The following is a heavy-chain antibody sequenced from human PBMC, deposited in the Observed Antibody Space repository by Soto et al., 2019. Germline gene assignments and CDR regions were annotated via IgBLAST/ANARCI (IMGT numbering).Heavy chain of an antibody. V-gene: IGHV4-30-4*01. D-gene: IGHD3-9*01. CDR3: ARFRYYDILTGYYGRGGYYYGMDV. CDR1: GVSISSGDYY. J-gene: IGHJ6*02. CDR2: IYYSENT. Sequence: PSETLSLTCTVSGVSISSGDYYWSWIRQPPGKGLEWIGYIYYSENTYSNPSLKSRVAISGDTSKNQFSLKLSSVTAADTAVYYCARFRYYDILTGYYGRGGYYYGMDVWGQGTTVTVSS.